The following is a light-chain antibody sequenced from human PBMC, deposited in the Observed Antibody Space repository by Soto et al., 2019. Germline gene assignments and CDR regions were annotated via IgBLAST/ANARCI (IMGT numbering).Light chain of an antibody. CDR2: GNS. CDR3: QSYDSSLSGV. CDR1: SSNIGAGYD. Sequence: QSVLTQPPSVSGAPGQRVTISCTGSSSNIGAGYDVHWYQQLPGTAPKLLIYGNSNRPSGVPDRFSGSKSGTSASLAITGLQAEDAADYYCQSYDSSLSGVFGTGTNVTVL. J-gene: IGLJ1*01. V-gene: IGLV1-40*01.